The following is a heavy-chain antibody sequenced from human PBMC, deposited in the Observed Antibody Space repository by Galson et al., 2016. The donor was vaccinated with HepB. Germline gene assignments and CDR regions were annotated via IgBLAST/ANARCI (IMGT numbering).Heavy chain of an antibody. CDR3: GREGSQSFNHQWTIGALDY. V-gene: IGHV1-46*01. CDR1: GYTFTRNY. J-gene: IGHJ4*02. D-gene: IGHD1-14*01. CDR2: INPRGGST. Sequence: SVKVSCKASGYTFTRNYMHWVRQAPGQGLEWMGVINPRGGSTTYSHKFQGRVTMTGDTSTSTVYMELSSLRSEDTAFYYCGREGSQSFNHQWTIGALDYGGQGALVTVTS.